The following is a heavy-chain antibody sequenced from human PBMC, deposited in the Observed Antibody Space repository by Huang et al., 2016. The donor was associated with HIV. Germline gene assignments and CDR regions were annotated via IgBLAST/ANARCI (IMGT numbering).Heavy chain of an antibody. Sequence: EVPLVESGGGLVQPGGSLRLSCAASGFTVNGNYMTWVRQAPGKGLEWVSLLYHGGKAHYADSVKGRFTISGDISQNTVFLQMSSLRVEDTAVYYCARGRYGTPNAWGQGTLVTVSS. J-gene: IGHJ5*02. CDR1: GFTVNGNY. CDR3: ARGRYGTPNA. D-gene: IGHD5-18*01. V-gene: IGHV3-53*01. CDR2: LYHGGKA.